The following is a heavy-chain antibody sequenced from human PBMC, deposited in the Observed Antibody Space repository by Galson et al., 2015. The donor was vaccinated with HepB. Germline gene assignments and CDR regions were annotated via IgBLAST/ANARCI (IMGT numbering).Heavy chain of an antibody. Sequence: SLRLSCAASGFTFSSYGMHWVRQAPGKGLEWVAVISYDGSNKYYADSVKGRFTISRDNSKNTLYLQMNSLRAEDTAVYYCAKSAGAGGGPWDWFDPWGQGTLVTVSS. J-gene: IGHJ5*02. CDR1: GFTFSSYG. CDR2: ISYDGSNK. CDR3: AKSAGAGGGPWDWFDP. D-gene: IGHD1-26*01. V-gene: IGHV3-30*18.